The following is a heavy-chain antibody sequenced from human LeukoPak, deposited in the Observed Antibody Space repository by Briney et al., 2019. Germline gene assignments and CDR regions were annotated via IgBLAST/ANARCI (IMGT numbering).Heavy chain of an antibody. J-gene: IGHJ5*02. V-gene: IGHV1-69*13. CDR1: GGTFSSYA. CDR2: IIPIFARP. D-gene: IGHD6-19*01. CDR3: AKGYSSGIGGSTS. Sequence: SVKVSCKASGGTFSSYAISWVRQPPGRGLEWMGGIIPIFARPDYAQKFQGRVTITADESTTTLYMELSSLRSEDTAIYYCAKGYSSGIGGSTSWGQGTLVTVSS.